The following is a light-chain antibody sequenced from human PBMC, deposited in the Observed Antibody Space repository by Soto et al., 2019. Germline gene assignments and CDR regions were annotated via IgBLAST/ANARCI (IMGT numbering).Light chain of an antibody. CDR2: DVS. Sequence: DIQMTQSPSTLSASVGDRVTITCRASQSISSLLAWYQQKPGKAPNLLIYDVSNLESWVPSRFSGSGSGTEFPLTISSLQPDDLAAGHCQVLPCFWYTFGQGTRLELK. CDR3: QVLPCFWYT. CDR1: QSISSL. V-gene: IGKV1-5*01. J-gene: IGKJ2*01.